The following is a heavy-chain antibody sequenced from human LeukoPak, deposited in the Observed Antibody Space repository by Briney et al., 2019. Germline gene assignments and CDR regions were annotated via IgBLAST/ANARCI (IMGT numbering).Heavy chain of an antibody. CDR3: APQTMILVL. Sequence: GGSLRLSCVASGFTFSTHWVSWVRPAPGKGLEWVANIKEDGSKTDYADSVKGRFTISRDNAKNSVFLQMNSLRAEDTAIYYCAPQTMILVLGGQGTLVTVSS. J-gene: IGHJ4*02. CDR1: GFTFSTHW. D-gene: IGHD3-22*01. V-gene: IGHV3-7*01. CDR2: IKEDGSKT.